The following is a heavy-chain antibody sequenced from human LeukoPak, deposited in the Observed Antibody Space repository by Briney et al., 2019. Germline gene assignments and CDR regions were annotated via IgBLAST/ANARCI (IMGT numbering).Heavy chain of an antibody. CDR2: INPSGGST. CDR3: ARDNKGYDSRGYYYLY. Sequence: ASVKVSCKASGYTFTSYYMHWVRQAPGQGLEWMGIINPSGGSTSYAQKFQGRVTMTRDTSTSTVYMELSSLRSEDTAVYYCARDNKGYDSRGYYYLYWGQGTLVTVSS. J-gene: IGHJ4*02. V-gene: IGHV1-46*01. D-gene: IGHD3-22*01. CDR1: GYTFTSYY.